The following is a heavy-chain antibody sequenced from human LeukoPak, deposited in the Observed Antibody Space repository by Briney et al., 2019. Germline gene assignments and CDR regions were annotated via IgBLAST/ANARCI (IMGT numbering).Heavy chain of an antibody. CDR2: ISGTSSYI. CDR1: GFTFITYW. J-gene: IGHJ4*02. CDR3: ARDSADDSSGYYPFDY. Sequence: PGGSLRLSCEASGFTFITYWMSWVRQAPGKGLEWVSSISGTSSYIYYADSVKGRFTISRDNAKNSLNLQMNSLRAEDTAIYYCARDSADDSSGYYPFDYWGQGTQVSVSS. V-gene: IGHV3-21*01. D-gene: IGHD3-22*01.